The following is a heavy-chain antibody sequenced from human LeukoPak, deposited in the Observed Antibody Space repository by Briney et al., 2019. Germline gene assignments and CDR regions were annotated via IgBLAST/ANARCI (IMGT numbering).Heavy chain of an antibody. J-gene: IGHJ4*02. CDR1: GFTFSSFA. D-gene: IGHD6-19*01. CDR2: ISDSGGTT. CDR3: ARDGGSGLDY. V-gene: IGHV3-23*01. Sequence: PGGSLRLSCAVSGFTFSSFAMSWVRQAPGKGLEWVSVISDSGGTTFYADSVKGRFTISRDDSKNTLYLQMNSLRADDTAVYYCARDGGSGLDYWGQGTLVPVSS.